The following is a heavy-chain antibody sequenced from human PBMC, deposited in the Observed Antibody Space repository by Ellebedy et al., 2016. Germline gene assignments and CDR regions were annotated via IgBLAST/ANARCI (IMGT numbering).Heavy chain of an antibody. V-gene: IGHV4-59*02. J-gene: IGHJ4*02. D-gene: IGHD2-21*01. Sequence: SETLSLTXTVSGGSVSNYYWSWIRQPPGKGLEWIGYIYYSGSTNYNPSLKSRVTISVDTSKNQFSLKLSSVTAADTAVYYCARETGSVWYFDYWGQGTLVTVSS. CDR1: GGSVSNYY. CDR3: ARETGSVWYFDY. CDR2: IYYSGST.